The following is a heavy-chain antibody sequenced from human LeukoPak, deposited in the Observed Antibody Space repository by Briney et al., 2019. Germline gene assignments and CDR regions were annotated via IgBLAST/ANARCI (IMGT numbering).Heavy chain of an antibody. D-gene: IGHD3-9*01. CDR2: INPSGGST. CDR1: GYTFTSYY. V-gene: IGHV1-46*01. CDR3: ARDRDTYYDILTGYSSYYFHY. J-gene: IGHJ4*02. Sequence: ASVKVSCKASGYTFTSYYMHWVRQAPGQGLEWMGIINPSGGSTSYAQKFQGRVTMTRDTSTSTVHMELSSLRSEDTAVYYCARDRDTYYDILTGYSSYYFHYGGQGTLVTVSS.